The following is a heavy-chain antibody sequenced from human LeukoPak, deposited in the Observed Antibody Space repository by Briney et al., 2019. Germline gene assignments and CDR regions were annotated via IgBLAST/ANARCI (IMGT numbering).Heavy chain of an antibody. D-gene: IGHD3-22*01. Sequence: GGSLRLSCAASGFTFSNDAIHWVRQAPGKGLEWVAVISYDGSNKYYAESVKGRFTISRDNSKNTLYLQMNSLRAEDTAVYYCARDFDSSGYHYQYFQNWGQGTLVTVSS. J-gene: IGHJ1*01. CDR2: ISYDGSNK. CDR3: ARDFDSSGYHYQYFQN. CDR1: GFTFSNDA. V-gene: IGHV3-30-3*01.